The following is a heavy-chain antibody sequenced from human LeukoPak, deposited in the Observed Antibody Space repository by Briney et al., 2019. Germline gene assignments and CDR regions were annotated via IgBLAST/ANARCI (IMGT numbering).Heavy chain of an antibody. CDR3: ARVPTVTFFDY. CDR1: GGSISSSSYY. J-gene: IGHJ4*02. CDR2: IYYSRST. Sequence: SETLSLTCTVSGGSISSSSYYWGWIRQPPGKGLEWIGSIYYSRSTYYNPSLKSRVTISVDTSKDQFTLKLSSVTAADTAVYYCARVPTVTFFDYWGQGTLVTVSS. V-gene: IGHV4-39*01. D-gene: IGHD4-17*01.